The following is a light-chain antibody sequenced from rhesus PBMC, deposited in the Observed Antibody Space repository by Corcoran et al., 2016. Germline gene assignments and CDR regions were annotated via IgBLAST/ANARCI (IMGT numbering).Light chain of an antibody. CDR3: QQHKSHPPT. J-gene: IGKJ1*01. V-gene: IGKV1S5*01. Sequence: DIQMTQSPSSLSASVGDRVTITCRASQNISSYLAWYQQKPGKVPKLLNYAASSLESGVPSRFSGRGSGTEFTITISSLQPEDFATYYCQQHKSHPPTFGQGTKVEIK. CDR2: AAS. CDR1: QNISSY.